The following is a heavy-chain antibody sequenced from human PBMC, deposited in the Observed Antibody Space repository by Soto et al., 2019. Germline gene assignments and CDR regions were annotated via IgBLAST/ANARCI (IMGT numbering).Heavy chain of an antibody. V-gene: IGHV3-9*01. CDR1: GFTFDDYA. D-gene: IGHD6-19*01. Sequence: EVQLVESGGGLVQPGRSLRLSCAASGFTFDDYALHWVRQAPGKGLEWVSGISWNSGNRGYADSMKGRFTISRDNAKNYLYLQMNSLRAEDTALYYCAKDSGSGWYYFDYWGQGTLVTVSS. J-gene: IGHJ4*02. CDR3: AKDSGSGWYYFDY. CDR2: ISWNSGNR.